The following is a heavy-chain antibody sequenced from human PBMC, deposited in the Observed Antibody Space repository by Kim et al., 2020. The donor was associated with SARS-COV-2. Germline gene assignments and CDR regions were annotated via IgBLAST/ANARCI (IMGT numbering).Heavy chain of an antibody. CDR3: ARDWVTIFGVATYNWFDP. D-gene: IGHD3-3*01. V-gene: IGHV1-2*02. CDR1: GYTFTGYY. J-gene: IGHJ5*02. CDR2: INPNSGGT. Sequence: ASVKVSCKASGYTFTGYYMHWVRQAPGQGLEWMGWINPNSGGTNYAQKFQGRVTMTRDTSISTAYMELSRLRSDDTAVYYCARDWVTIFGVATYNWFDPWGQGTLVTVSS.